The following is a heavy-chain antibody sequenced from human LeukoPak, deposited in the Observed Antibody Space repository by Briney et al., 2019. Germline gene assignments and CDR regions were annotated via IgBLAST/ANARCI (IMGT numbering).Heavy chain of an antibody. J-gene: IGHJ2*01. CDR2: INHSGST. V-gene: IGHV4-34*01. CDR1: GGSFSGYY. CDR3: AGYREYWDWHFDL. Sequence: SETLSLTCAVYGGSFSGYYWSWIRQPPGKGLEWIGEINHSGSTNYNPSLKSRVTISIDTSKNQFSLKLTSVTAADTAVYYCAGYREYWDWHFDLWGRGAPVTVSP. D-gene: IGHD2-8*02.